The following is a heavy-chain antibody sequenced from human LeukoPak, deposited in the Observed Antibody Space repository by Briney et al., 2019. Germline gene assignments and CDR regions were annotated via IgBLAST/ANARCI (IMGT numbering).Heavy chain of an antibody. CDR2: IYHSGST. CDR3: ARDSAECSSTSYCYWFDP. CDR1: GGSISSGGYS. Sequence: SETLSLTCAVSGGSISSGGYSWSWIRQPPGKGLEWIGYIYHSGSTYYNPSLKSRVTISVDRSKNQFSLKLSSVTAADTAVYYCARDSAECSSTSYCYWFDPWGQGTLVTVSS. J-gene: IGHJ5*02. D-gene: IGHD2-2*01. V-gene: IGHV4-30-2*01.